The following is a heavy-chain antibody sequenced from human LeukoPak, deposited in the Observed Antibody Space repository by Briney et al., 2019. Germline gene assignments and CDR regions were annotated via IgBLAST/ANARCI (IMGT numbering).Heavy chain of an antibody. Sequence: GGSLKIYCKGSGYSLTSYWISWVRQMPGKGLEWMGKIDPSDSYTNYSPSFQGHVTISADESISTASLQWSSLKASDTAMYYCARRYYGMDVWGKGPTVTVSS. CDR3: ARRYYGMDV. V-gene: IGHV5-10-1*01. J-gene: IGHJ6*04. CDR2: IDPSDSYT. CDR1: GYSLTSYW.